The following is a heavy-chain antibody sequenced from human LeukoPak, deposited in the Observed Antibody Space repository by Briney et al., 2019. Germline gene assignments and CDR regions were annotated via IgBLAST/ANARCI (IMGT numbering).Heavy chain of an antibody. D-gene: IGHD2-15*01. CDR2: INPNSGGT. CDR3: ARLGYCSGGSCSNH. Sequence: ASVKVSCKASGYTFTGYYMHWVRQAPGHGLEWMGWINPNSGGTNYAQKFQGRVTMTRDTSISTAYMELSRLRSDDTAVYYCARLGYCSGGSCSNHWGQGTLVTVSS. J-gene: IGHJ4*02. V-gene: IGHV1-2*02. CDR1: GYTFTGYY.